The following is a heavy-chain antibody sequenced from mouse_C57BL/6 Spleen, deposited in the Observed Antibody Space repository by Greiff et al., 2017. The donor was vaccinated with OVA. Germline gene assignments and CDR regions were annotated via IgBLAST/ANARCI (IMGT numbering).Heavy chain of an antibody. D-gene: IGHD1-1*01. Sequence: DVKLQESGPGLVKPSQSLSLTCSVTGYSITSGYYWNWIRQFPGNKLEWMGYISYDGSNNYKPFLKNRISITRDTSKNQFFLKLNSVTTEDTATYDCARDYYGSSASWFAYWGQGTLVTVSA. J-gene: IGHJ3*01. V-gene: IGHV3-6*01. CDR1: GYSITSGYY. CDR3: ARDYYGSSASWFAY. CDR2: ISYDGSN.